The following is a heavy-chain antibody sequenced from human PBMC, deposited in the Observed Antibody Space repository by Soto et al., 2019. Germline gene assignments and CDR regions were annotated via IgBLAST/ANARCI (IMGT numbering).Heavy chain of an antibody. CDR1: GGSFSCYY. J-gene: IGHJ6*02. Sequence: SETLSLTCAVYGGSFSCYYWSWIRQPPGKGLEWIGEINHSGSTNYNPSLKSRVTISVETSKSQFSLKLSSVTAADTAVYYCAGGDYYHSSGYYFYYYTMDVWGQGTTVTVSS. D-gene: IGHD3-22*01. CDR3: AGGDYYHSSGYYFYYYTMDV. V-gene: IGHV4-34*01. CDR2: INHSGST.